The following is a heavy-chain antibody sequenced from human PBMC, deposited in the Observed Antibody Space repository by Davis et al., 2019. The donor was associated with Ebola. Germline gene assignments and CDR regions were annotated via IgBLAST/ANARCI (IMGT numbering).Heavy chain of an antibody. J-gene: IGHJ4*02. CDR2: ISSGVGVP. CDR1: GFTFTTYA. D-gene: IGHD6-13*01. Sequence: GGSLRLSCAASGFTFTTYAMMWVRQAPGKGLEWVSSISSGVGVPYYADSVKGRFTISRDYSKNTLYLQMNSLRAEDTALYYCAKVKYYSTWRGGFDSWGQGTLVTVSS. CDR3: AKVKYYSTWRGGFDS. V-gene: IGHV3-23*01.